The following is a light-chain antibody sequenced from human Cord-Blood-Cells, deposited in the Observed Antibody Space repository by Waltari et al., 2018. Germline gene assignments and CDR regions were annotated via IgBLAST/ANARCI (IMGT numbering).Light chain of an antibody. CDR3: CSYAGSSNWV. CDR2: EGS. Sequence: QSALTQPASVSGSPGQSLTISCPGTSSDVGSYNLVSWYQQHPGKAPKLMIYEGSKRPSGVSNRFSGSKSGNTASLTISGLQAEDEADYYCCSYAGSSNWVFGGGTKLTVL. J-gene: IGLJ3*02. CDR1: SSDVGSYNL. V-gene: IGLV2-23*01.